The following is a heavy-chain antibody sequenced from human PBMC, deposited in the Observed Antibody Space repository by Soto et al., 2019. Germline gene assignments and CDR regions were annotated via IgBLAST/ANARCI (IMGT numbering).Heavy chain of an antibody. CDR3: ARFGLTIAAASRGAYYYYCAMDV. CDR2: VIPIFGTA. V-gene: IGHV1-69*01. CDR1: GGTFRSYA. Sequence: QVQLVQSGAEVKKPGSSVKVSCKASGGTFRSYAISWVRQAPGQGLEWMGVVIPIFGTANYSQKFQGRVTSTADESTSKAYLQLSILRSEDTAVYYCARFGLTIAAASRGAYYYYCAMDVWGQGPTVTVSS. J-gene: IGHJ6*02. D-gene: IGHD6-13*01.